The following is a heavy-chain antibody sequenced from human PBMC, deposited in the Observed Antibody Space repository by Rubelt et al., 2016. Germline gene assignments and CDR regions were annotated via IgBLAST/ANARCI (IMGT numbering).Heavy chain of an antibody. CDR3: ARDYTKVATPHFDY. CDR2: INSDGSST. D-gene: IGHD5-12*01. V-gene: IGHV3-74*01. Sequence: VRQAPGKGLVWVSRINSDGSSTSYADSVKGRFTISRDNAKNTLYLQMNSLRAEDTAVYYCARDYTKVATPHFDYWGQGTLVTVSS. J-gene: IGHJ4*02.